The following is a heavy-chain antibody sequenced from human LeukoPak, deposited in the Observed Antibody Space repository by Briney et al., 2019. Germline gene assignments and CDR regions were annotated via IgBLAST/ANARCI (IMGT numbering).Heavy chain of an antibody. V-gene: IGHV3-48*04. Sequence: GGSLRLSCAASGFTFSSYSVNWVRQAPGKGLEWVSYISSSSTVTYYADSVKGRFTISRDNAKKSLYLQMNSLSPGDTAIYYCARWERELLEYFRHWGQGTLVTVSS. J-gene: IGHJ1*01. CDR2: ISSSSTVT. CDR1: GFTFSSYS. D-gene: IGHD1-26*01. CDR3: ARWERELLEYFRH.